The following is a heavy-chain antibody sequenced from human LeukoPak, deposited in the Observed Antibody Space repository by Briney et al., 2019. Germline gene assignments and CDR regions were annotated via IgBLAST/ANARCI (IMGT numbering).Heavy chain of an antibody. CDR3: ASFNDAFDI. J-gene: IGHJ3*02. CDR2: ISSSSSTI. V-gene: IGHV3-48*01. CDR1: GFTFSSYE. Sequence: PGGSLRLSCAASGFTFSSYEMNWVRQAPGKGLEWVSYISSSSSTIYYADSVKGRFTISRDNAKNSLYLQMNSLRAEDTAVYYCASFNDAFDIWGQGTMVTVSS.